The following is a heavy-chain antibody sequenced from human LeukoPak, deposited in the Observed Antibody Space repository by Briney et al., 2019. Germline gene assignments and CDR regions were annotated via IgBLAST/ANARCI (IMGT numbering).Heavy chain of an antibody. CDR1: GGTFSSYA. Sequence: ASVKVSFKASGGTFSSYAISWVRQAPGQGLEWMGWISAYNGNTNYAQKLQGRVTMTTDTSTSTAYMELRSLRSDDTAVYYCARSSSYYDSSGFPFDYWGQGTLVTVSS. CDR2: ISAYNGNT. D-gene: IGHD3-22*01. V-gene: IGHV1-18*01. J-gene: IGHJ4*02. CDR3: ARSSSYYDSSGFPFDY.